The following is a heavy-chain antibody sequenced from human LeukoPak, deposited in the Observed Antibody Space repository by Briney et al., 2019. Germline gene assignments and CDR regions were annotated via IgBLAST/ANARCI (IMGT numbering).Heavy chain of an antibody. CDR1: GFTFSSYG. CDR3: AKGQYLPAFLEWLLSFDY. V-gene: IGHV3-30*02. J-gene: IGHJ4*02. CDR2: IRYDGSNK. D-gene: IGHD3-3*02. Sequence: GGSLRLSCAASGFTFSSYGMHWVRQAPGKGLEWVAFIRYDGSNKYYADSVKDRFTISRDNSKNTLYLQMNSLRAEDTAVYYCAKGQYLPAFLEWLLSFDYWGQGTLVTVSS.